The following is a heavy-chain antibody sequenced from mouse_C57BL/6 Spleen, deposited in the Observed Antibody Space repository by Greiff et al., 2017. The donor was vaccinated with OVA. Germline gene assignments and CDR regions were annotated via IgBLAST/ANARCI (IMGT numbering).Heavy chain of an antibody. CDR3: ARIGSNYSVYAMDY. CDR1: GYTFTSYW. J-gene: IGHJ4*01. Sequence: QVQLQQPGAELVRPGSSVKLSCKASGYTFTSYWMHWVKQRPIQGLEWIGNIDPSDSETHYNQKFKDKATLTVDKSSSTAYMQLSSLTSEDSAVYDCARIGSNYSVYAMDYWGQGTSVTVSS. CDR2: IDPSDSET. V-gene: IGHV1-52*01. D-gene: IGHD2-5*01.